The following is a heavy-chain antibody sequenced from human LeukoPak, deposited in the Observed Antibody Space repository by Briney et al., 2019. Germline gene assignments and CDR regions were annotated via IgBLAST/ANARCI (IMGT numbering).Heavy chain of an antibody. D-gene: IGHD6-19*01. CDR3: ARDLRQWLVGYYFDY. CDR1: GFSFGSYD. Sequence: GGSLRLSCAASGFSFGSYDMNWVRQAPGKGLEWLSHISFSSSFIYYADSVKGRFTISRDNAKSALYLQMRSLRAEDTAVYYCARDLRQWLVGYYFDYWGQGTLVTVSS. V-gene: IGHV3-48*03. CDR2: ISFSSSFI. J-gene: IGHJ4*02.